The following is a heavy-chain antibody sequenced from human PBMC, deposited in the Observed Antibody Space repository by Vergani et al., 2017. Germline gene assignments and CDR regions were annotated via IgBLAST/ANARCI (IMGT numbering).Heavy chain of an antibody. V-gene: IGHV1-18*01. CDR1: GYTFNSYG. J-gene: IGHJ2*01. CDR2: ISAYNGNT. CDR3: ASGYCSGGSCRGNWYFDL. D-gene: IGHD2-15*01. Sequence: QVQLVQSGAEVKKPGASVQVSCKASGYTFNSYGISWVRQAPGQGLEWMGWISAYNGNTNYAQKLQGRVTMTTDTSTSTAYMELRSLRSDDTAVYYWASGYCSGGSCRGNWYFDLWGRGTLVTVSS.